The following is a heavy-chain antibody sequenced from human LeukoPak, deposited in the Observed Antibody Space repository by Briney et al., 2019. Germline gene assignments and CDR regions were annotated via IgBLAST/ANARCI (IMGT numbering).Heavy chain of an antibody. D-gene: IGHD2/OR15-2a*01. CDR2: LSYTGKT. CDR3: SEGYFEPFDN. J-gene: IGHJ4*02. Sequence: PSETLTLTCVVSGASVTSSHWNWMRQLPGKGLEWIGCLSYTGKTDYNPSLTSRVTMSLDSSKNQVSLKLRSVTAADTAVYYCSEGYFEPFDNWGQGTLVTVSS. CDR1: GASVTSSH. V-gene: IGHV4-59*02.